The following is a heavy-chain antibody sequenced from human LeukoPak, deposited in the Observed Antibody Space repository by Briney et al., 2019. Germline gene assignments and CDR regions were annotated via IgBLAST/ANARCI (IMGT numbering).Heavy chain of an antibody. V-gene: IGHV4-31*03. J-gene: IGHJ4*02. CDR3: ARGVRWLQLSYFDY. Sequence: SETLSLTCPVSSGSISSGVYYWSRIRQHPGKGLEWIGYIYYSGSTYYNPPLKSRVTISVDTSKNQFSLKLSSVTAADTAVYYCARGVRWLQLSYFDYWGQGTLVTVSS. D-gene: IGHD5-24*01. CDR1: SGSISSGVYY. CDR2: IYYSGST.